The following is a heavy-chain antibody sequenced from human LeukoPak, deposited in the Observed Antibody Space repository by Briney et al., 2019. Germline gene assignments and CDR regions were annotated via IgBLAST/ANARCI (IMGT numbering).Heavy chain of an antibody. V-gene: IGHV4-59*08. Sequence: SETLSLTCTVSGGSISSYYWSWIRQPPGKGLEWIGYIYYSGSTNYNPSLKSRVTISVDTSKNQFSLKLSSVTAADTAVYYCARRRQGFYYFDYWGQGTLVTVSS. CDR2: IYYSGST. CDR1: GGSISSYY. J-gene: IGHJ4*02. D-gene: IGHD5-24*01. CDR3: ARRRQGFYYFDY.